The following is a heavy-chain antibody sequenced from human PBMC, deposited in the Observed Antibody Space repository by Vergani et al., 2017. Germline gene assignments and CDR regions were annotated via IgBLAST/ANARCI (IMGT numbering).Heavy chain of an antibody. J-gene: IGHJ4*02. Sequence: DVQIVESGGGLVQPGGSLRLSCTGSEFILGTYWMTWVRQAPRKGLEWVASIKQDGSEKQYVDSVKGRFTISRDNVRNLVFREMHDLRVADTAVYFCAGELVAGTKEIDYWGQGTLVTVSS. CDR1: EFILGTYW. CDR2: IKQDGSEK. V-gene: IGHV3-7*01. CDR3: AGELVAGTKEIDY. D-gene: IGHD6-19*01.